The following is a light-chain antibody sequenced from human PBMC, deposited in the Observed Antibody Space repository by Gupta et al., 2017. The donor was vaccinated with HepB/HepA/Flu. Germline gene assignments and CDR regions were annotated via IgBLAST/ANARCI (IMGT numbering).Light chain of an antibody. CDR3: QQSNSTLLT. J-gene: IGKJ2*01. CDR1: QSISSY. CDR2: AAS. V-gene: IGKV1-39*01. Sequence: DIQMTQSPSSLSASVGDRVTITCRASQSISSYLNWYQQKPGKAPKLLIYAASSLQSGVPSRFSGSGSGTXFTLTIXRLQPEDFATYYCQQSNSTLLTFGXGTKLEIK.